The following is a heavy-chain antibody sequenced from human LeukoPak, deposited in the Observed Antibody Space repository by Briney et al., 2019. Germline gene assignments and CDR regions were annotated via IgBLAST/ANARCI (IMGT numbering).Heavy chain of an antibody. CDR1: GCTFRRYW. CDR3: ASYIRQQLVHTDFDY. CDR2: IKQDGSEK. J-gene: IGHJ4*02. D-gene: IGHD6-13*01. V-gene: IGHV3-7*02. Sequence: GGSLRFSCAASGCTFRRYWMSWVRQAPGKGLEWVANIKQDGSEKYYVDSVKGRFTISRDNAKNSLYLQMNSLRAEDTAVYYCASYIRQQLVHTDFDYWGQGTLVTVSS.